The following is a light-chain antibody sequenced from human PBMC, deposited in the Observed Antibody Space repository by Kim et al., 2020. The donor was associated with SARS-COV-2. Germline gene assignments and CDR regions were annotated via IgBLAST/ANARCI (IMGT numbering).Light chain of an antibody. Sequence: EIVLTQSPATLSLSPGETATLSYRASQTIKTSLAWYQHTPGQAPRLLIYDASYRATGIPPRFSGSGSGTDFTLSISNLEPEDFAIYYCQHRNGWPLTFGGGTKVDIK. CDR1: QTIKTS. CDR3: QHRNGWPLT. CDR2: DAS. J-gene: IGKJ4*01. V-gene: IGKV3-11*01.